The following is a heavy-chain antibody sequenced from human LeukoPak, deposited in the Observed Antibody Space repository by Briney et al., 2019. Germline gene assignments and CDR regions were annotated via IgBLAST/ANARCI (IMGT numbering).Heavy chain of an antibody. V-gene: IGHV4-34*01. CDR3: ARGTPYCSSTSCYSAGYYYYYMDV. J-gene: IGHJ6*03. CDR2: INHSGST. D-gene: IGHD2-2*02. CDR1: CGALSGYY. Sequence: SETLSLTCAVYCGALSGYYWSWIRQPPGKGLEWIGEINHSGSTHYNPSLKSRVTLSVDTSKNKFSLKLSSVTAADTAVYYCARGTPYCSSTSCYSAGYYYYYMDVWGKGTTVTVCS.